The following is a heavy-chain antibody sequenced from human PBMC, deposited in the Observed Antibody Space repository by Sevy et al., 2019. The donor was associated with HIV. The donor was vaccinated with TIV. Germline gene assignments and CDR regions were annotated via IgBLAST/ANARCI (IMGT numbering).Heavy chain of an antibody. CDR3: ARANLDSSGSYDAFDI. Sequence: GGSLRLSCAASGFTFITYTVNWVRQAPGKGLEWVSSIGISSSYIYYADSVKGRFTISRDNAKNSLYLQMNSLRAEDMAVYYCARANLDSSGSYDAFDIWGQGTMVTVSS. D-gene: IGHD3-22*01. J-gene: IGHJ3*02. V-gene: IGHV3-21*01. CDR2: IGISSSYI. CDR1: GFTFITYT.